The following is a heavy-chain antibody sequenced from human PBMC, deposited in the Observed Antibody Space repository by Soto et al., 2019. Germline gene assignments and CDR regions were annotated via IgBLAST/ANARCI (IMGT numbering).Heavy chain of an antibody. J-gene: IGHJ5*02. CDR3: AREIRHYYDSSGSLAWFDP. V-gene: IGHV4-59*01. D-gene: IGHD3-22*01. CDR2: IYYSGST. CDR1: GGSISSYY. Sequence: SDTLSLTCTVSGGSISSYYWSWIRRPPGKGLEWIGYIYYSGSTNYNPSLKSRVTISVDTSKNQFSLKLSSVTAADTAVYYCAREIRHYYDSSGSLAWFDPWGQGTLVTVSS.